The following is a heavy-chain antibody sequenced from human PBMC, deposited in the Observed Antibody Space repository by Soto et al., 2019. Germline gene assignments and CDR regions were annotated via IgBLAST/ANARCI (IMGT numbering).Heavy chain of an antibody. V-gene: IGHV1-69*12. CDR3: ARVEGFDYFGTDV. CDR1: GGTFSTYA. Sequence: QVQLVQSGAEVKKPGSSVKVSCKASGGTFSTYAISWVRQAPGQGLEWMGGIIPIFGTANYAQTFQRRVTITADESMSTAYMELSSLRSEDTAMYYCARVEGFDYFGTDVWGQGTTVTVAS. J-gene: IGHJ6*02. CDR2: IIPIFGTA. D-gene: IGHD3-3*01.